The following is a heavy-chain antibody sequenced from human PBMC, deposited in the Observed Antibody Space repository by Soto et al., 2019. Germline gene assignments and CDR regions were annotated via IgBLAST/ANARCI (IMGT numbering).Heavy chain of an antibody. V-gene: IGHV1-58*01. Sequence: SVKVSCKASGFTFTSSAVPWVRRARGQRLEWIGWIVVGSGNTNCAQKFQERVTITRDMSTSTAYMELSSLRSEDTAVYYCAACSKLLGYYYYGMDVWGQGTTVTVSS. D-gene: IGHD2-8*02. J-gene: IGHJ6*02. CDR1: GFTFTSSA. CDR3: AACSKLLGYYYYGMDV. CDR2: IVVGSGNT.